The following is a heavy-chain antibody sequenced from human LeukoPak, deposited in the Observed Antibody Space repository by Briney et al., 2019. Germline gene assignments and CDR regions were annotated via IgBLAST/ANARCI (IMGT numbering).Heavy chain of an antibody. CDR3: AKLGGQEVYTYYVGV. D-gene: IGHD3-16*01. J-gene: IGHJ6*03. CDR1: GFTFRSYA. V-gene: IGHV3-23*01. CDR2: IIDSGDIT. Sequence: PGGSLRLSCEASGFTFRSYAMRWVRHAPGRGLEWVSGIIDSGDITYYENSVKGRFTISRDNSKNTPYLQMNSRRAEDTAVYYCAKLGGQEVYTYYVGVWGKGPTVAVSS.